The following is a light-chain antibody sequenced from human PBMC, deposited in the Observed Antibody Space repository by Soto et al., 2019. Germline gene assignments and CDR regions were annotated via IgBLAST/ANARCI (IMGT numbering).Light chain of an antibody. CDR3: QQYDDLPLT. V-gene: IGKV1-33*01. J-gene: IGKJ4*01. CDR2: DAS. Sequence: DILMTQSPSSLSASVGDRVTITCQASQNIDNYLNWYQHKPGKAPKLLIYDASNLQTGVPSRFSGSGSGKHFTFTISGLRPEDFATYYCQQYDDLPLTLGGGTKVEMK. CDR1: QNIDNY.